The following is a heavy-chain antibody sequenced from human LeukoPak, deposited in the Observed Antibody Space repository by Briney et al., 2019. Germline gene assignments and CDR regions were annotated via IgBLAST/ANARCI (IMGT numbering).Heavy chain of an antibody. J-gene: IGHJ4*02. D-gene: IGHD2-2*01. Sequence: GGSLRLSCAASGFTFSSCSMNWVRQAPGKGLEWVSSISSSSSYIYYADSVKGRFTISRDNAKNSLYLQMNSLRAEDTAVYYCARGEGYCSSTSCPAHDYWGQGTLVTVSS. CDR2: ISSSSSYI. CDR1: GFTFSSCS. CDR3: ARGEGYCSSTSCPAHDY. V-gene: IGHV3-21*01.